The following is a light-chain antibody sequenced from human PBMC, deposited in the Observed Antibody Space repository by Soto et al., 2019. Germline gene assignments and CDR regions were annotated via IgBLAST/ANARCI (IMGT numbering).Light chain of an antibody. V-gene: IGLV2-23*01. CDR3: CSDAGSSTYV. J-gene: IGLJ1*01. CDR2: EGS. CDR1: SSDVGSYNL. Sequence: QSALTQPASVSGSPGQSITISCTGTSSDVGSYNLVSWYQQHPDKAPKLMIYEGSKRPSGVSNRFSGSKSGNTASLTISGLQAEDEADYYCCSDAGSSTYVFGSGTKVTVL.